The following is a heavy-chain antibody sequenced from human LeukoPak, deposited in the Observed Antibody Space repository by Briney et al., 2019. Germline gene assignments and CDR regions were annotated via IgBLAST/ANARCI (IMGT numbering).Heavy chain of an antibody. D-gene: IGHD2/OR15-2a*01. CDR1: GESINPYY. V-gene: IGHV4-4*07. Sequence: PSETLSLTCTVSGESINPYYWNWIRQPAGKGLEWIGHIYKSGSTNYNPSPKSRVTMSLDTSKNQFSLKLRSVTAADTAVYFCARSFLDYMDVWGKGTTVTVSS. J-gene: IGHJ6*03. CDR2: IYKSGST. CDR3: ARSFLDYMDV.